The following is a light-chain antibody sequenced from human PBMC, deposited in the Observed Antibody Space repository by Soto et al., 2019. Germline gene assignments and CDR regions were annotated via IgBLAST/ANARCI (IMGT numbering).Light chain of an antibody. CDR1: QSVSSY. CDR3: QQRSKTVT. J-gene: IGKJ1*01. CDR2: DAS. V-gene: IGKV3-11*01. Sequence: EIVLTQSPATLSLSPGERATLSCRASQSVSSYLAWYQQKPGQAPRLLIYDASNRATGIPARFSGSGSGTDFTLTISSLEPEDFAVYYCQQRSKTVTFGQGTKVEIK.